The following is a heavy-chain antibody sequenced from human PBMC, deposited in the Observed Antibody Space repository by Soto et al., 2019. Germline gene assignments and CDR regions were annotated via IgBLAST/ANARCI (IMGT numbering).Heavy chain of an antibody. D-gene: IGHD2-8*01. CDR2: IYSAGNT. Sequence: GGSLRLSCAASGFTVSSNYMSWVRQAPGKGLEWISIIYSAGNTYYADSVKGRFTISRDNSKNTLYLQMNSLRAEDTAVYYCAKSHSLQIVLMVYAHAEYFQHWGQGTLVTVSS. CDR1: GFTVSSNY. CDR3: AKSHSLQIVLMVYAHAEYFQH. J-gene: IGHJ1*01. V-gene: IGHV3-66*01.